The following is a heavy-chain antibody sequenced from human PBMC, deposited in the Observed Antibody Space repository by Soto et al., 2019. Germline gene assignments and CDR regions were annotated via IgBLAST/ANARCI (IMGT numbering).Heavy chain of an antibody. V-gene: IGHV4-59*01. CDR2: VYYSGST. D-gene: IGHD3-10*01. CDR1: GGSIGTYY. Sequence: QVRLQESGPGLVKPSQTLSLTCTVAGGSIGTYYWNWIRQSPGKGLEWIGHVYYSGSTRYHPSLKSRVTISVDTSKNEFSLNLSSLTAADTAIYYCARGGRGSASGGYWGQGTLVTVSS. CDR3: ARGGRGSASGGY. J-gene: IGHJ4*02.